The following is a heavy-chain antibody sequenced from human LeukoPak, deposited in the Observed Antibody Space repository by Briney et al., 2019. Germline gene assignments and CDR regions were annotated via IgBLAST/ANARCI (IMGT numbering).Heavy chain of an antibody. J-gene: IGHJ5*02. CDR2: ISSSSSYI. CDR3: ARTYYDSSGRLNWFDP. CDR1: GFTFSSYS. Sequence: GGSLRLSCAASGFTFSSYSMNWVRQAPGKGLEWVSSISSSSSYIYYADSVKGRFTISRDNAKNSLYLQMNSLRAEDPAVYYCARTYYDSSGRLNWFDPWGQGTLVTVSS. V-gene: IGHV3-21*01. D-gene: IGHD3-22*01.